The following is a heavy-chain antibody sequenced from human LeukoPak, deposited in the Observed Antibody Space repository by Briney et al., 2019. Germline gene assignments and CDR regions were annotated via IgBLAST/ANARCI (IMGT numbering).Heavy chain of an antibody. CDR3: AREHSDDYVWGSHRYISRSVGY. J-gene: IGHJ4*02. CDR2: IRYDGRNK. V-gene: IGHV3-30*02. D-gene: IGHD3-16*02. CDR1: GFTFSMYG. Sequence: PGGSLRLSCAASGFTFSMYGMHWVRQAPGKGLEWVAFIRYDGRNKYYADSVKGRFTISRDNAKKSLYLQMNSLRAEDTAVYYCAREHSDDYVWGSHRYISRSVGYWGQGTLVTVSS.